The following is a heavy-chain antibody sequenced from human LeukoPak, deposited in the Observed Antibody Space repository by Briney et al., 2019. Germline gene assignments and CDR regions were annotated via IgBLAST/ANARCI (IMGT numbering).Heavy chain of an antibody. CDR2: IYYSGST. V-gene: IGHV4-59*01. Sequence: SETLSLTCTVSGGSISSYYWSWVRQPPGKGLEWIGYIYYSGSTNYNPSLKSRVTISVDTSKNQFSLKVSSVTTADTAVYYCARDRWLGYWGQGTLVTVSS. CDR1: GGSISSYY. J-gene: IGHJ4*02. D-gene: IGHD5-18*01. CDR3: ARDRWLGY.